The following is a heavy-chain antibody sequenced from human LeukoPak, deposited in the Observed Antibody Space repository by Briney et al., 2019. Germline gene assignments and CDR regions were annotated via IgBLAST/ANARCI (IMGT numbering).Heavy chain of an antibody. CDR3: ARAPNYYYDSSGYSPLLFDY. J-gene: IGHJ4*02. Sequence: PGRSLRLSCAASGFTFSSYSMNWVRQAPGKGLEWVSSISSSSSYIYYADSVKGRFTISRDNAKNSLYLQMNSLRAEDTAVYYCARAPNYYYDSSGYSPLLFDYWGQGTLVTVSS. D-gene: IGHD3-22*01. CDR2: ISSSSSYI. V-gene: IGHV3-21*01. CDR1: GFTFSSYS.